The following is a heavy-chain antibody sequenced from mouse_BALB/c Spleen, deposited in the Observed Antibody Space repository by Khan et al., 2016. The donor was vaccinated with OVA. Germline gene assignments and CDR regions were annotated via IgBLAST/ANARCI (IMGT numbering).Heavy chain of an antibody. J-gene: IGHJ4*01. D-gene: IGHD2-2*01. CDR1: GFSLTDYG. V-gene: IGHV2-6-7*01. CDR2: IWGDGST. Sequence: VQLKESGPGLVAPSQSLSITCTVSGFSLTDYGVNWVRQPPGKGLEWLRMIWGDGSTDYNSALKSRLSISKDNSKSQLFLKMNSLQTDDTARYYCARFGYYDAMDYWGQGTSVTVSS. CDR3: ARFGYYDAMDY.